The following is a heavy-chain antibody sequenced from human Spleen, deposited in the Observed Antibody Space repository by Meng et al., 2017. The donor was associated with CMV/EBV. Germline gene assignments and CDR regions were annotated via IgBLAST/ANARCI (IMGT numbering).Heavy chain of an antibody. J-gene: IGHJ6*02. V-gene: IGHV4-34*01. D-gene: IGHD4-11*01. CDR3: ARPTTVIGEYYYGMDV. CDR2: INHSGSI. CDR1: GASFNDYY. Sequence: GSLRLSCAVYGASFNDYYWTWIRRPPGKGLEWVGEINHSGSINHNPSLKSRVAISIDTSKRQFSLRVTSVTAADTAVYYCARPTTVIGEYYYGMDVWGQGTPVTVSS.